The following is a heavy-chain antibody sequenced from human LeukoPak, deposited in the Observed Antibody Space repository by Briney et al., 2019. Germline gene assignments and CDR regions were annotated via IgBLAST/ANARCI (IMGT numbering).Heavy chain of an antibody. D-gene: IGHD4-17*01. Sequence: GASVTVSCKASGYTFTSYGISWVRQAPGQGLEWMGWISAYNGNTNYTQKFQGRVTMTTDTSTSTAYMELRSLRSDDTAVYYCARNPSTALDYWGQGTLVTVSS. V-gene: IGHV1-18*01. CDR1: GYTFTSYG. J-gene: IGHJ4*02. CDR2: ISAYNGNT. CDR3: ARNPSTALDY.